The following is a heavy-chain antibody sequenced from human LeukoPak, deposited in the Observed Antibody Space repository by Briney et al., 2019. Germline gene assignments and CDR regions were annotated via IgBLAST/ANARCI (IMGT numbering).Heavy chain of an antibody. J-gene: IGHJ5*02. D-gene: IGHD6-19*01. Sequence: RPSETLSLTCTVSGGSISSYYWSWIRQPAGKGLEWIGRIYTSGSTNYNPSLKSRVTMSVDTSKNQFSLKLSSVTAADTAVHYCAGDAESYSSGWYGNWFDPWGQGTLVTVSS. V-gene: IGHV4-4*07. CDR3: AGDAESYSSGWYGNWFDP. CDR1: GGSISSYY. CDR2: IYTSGST.